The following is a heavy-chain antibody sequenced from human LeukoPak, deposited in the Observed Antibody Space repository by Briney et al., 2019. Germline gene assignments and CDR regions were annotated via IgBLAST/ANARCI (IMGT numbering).Heavy chain of an antibody. D-gene: IGHD5-24*01. V-gene: IGHV4-61*01. CDR2: IYYSGST. Sequence: SETLSLTCTVSGGSISSGSYYWSWIRQPPGKGLEWIGYIYYSGSTNYNPSLKSRVTISVDTSKNQFSLKVRSVTAADTAVYYCARGGGYNWPGYWGQGTLVTVSS. J-gene: IGHJ4*02. CDR3: ARGGGYNWPGY. CDR1: GGSISSGSYY.